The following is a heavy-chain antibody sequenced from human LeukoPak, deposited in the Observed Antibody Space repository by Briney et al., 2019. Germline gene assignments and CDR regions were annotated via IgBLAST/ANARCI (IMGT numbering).Heavy chain of an antibody. CDR1: GGTFSSYA. V-gene: IGHV1-69*05. D-gene: IGHD2-2*02. Sequence: LVKVSCKASGGTFSSYAISWVRQAPGQGLEWMGGIIPIFGTANYAQKFQGRVTITTDESTSTAYMELSSLRSEDTAVYYCARGRRYCSSTSCYTPPVYWGQGTLVTVSS. CDR3: ARGRRYCSSTSCYTPPVY. CDR2: IIPIFGTA. J-gene: IGHJ4*02.